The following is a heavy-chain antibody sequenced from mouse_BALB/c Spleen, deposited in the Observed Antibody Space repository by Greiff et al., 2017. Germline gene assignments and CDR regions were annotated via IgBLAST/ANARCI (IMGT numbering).Heavy chain of an antibody. CDR1: GYTFTSYW. Sequence: QVQLQQPGAELVKPGASVKLSCKASGYTFTSYWMHWVKQRPGQGLEWIGEIDPSDSYTNYNQKFKGKATLTVDKSSSTAYMQLSSLTSEDSAVYYCARDPGRRYFDVWGAGTTVTVSS. J-gene: IGHJ1*01. CDR3: ARDPGRRYFDV. V-gene: IGHV1-69*02. D-gene: IGHD3-3*01. CDR2: IDPSDSYT.